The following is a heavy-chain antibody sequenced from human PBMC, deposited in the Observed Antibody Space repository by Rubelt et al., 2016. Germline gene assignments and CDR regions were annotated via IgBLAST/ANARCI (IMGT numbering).Heavy chain of an antibody. J-gene: IGHJ4*02. Sequence: GTRLEWVANIKEDGSDKHYVDSVKGRFTISRDNAKKSVYLQMNSLRAEDTAVYYCVRTPHNYGYDYWGQGTLVTVSS. CDR2: IKEDGSDK. V-gene: IGHV3-7*02. D-gene: IGHD5-18*01. CDR3: VRTPHNYGYDY.